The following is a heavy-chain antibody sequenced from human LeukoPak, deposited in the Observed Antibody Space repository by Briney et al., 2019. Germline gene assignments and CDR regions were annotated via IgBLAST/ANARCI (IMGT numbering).Heavy chain of an antibody. J-gene: IGHJ6*03. CDR2: IYYSGST. CDR1: GGSISSYY. V-gene: IGHV4-59*01. Sequence: PSETLSLTCTVSGGSISSYYWSWIRQPPGKGLEWIVYIYYSGSTNYNPSLKSRVTISVDTSKNQFSLKLSSVTAADTAVYYCARLEMARTYYYYYYMDVWGKGTTVTVSS. D-gene: IGHD5-24*01. CDR3: ARLEMARTYYYYYYMDV.